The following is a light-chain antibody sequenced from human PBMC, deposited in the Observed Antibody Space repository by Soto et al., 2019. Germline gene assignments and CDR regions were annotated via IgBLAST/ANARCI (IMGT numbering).Light chain of an antibody. CDR1: SSNIGSNT. J-gene: IGLJ3*02. CDR3: AAWDDSLNGWV. V-gene: IGLV1-44*01. CDR2: GNN. Sequence: SVLTQPPSASGTPGQRVTISCSGSSSNIGSNTVNWYQQLPGTPPKLLIYGNNQRPSGVPDRFSGSKSGTSASLAISGLQSEDEADYYCAAWDDSLNGWVFGGGTKLTVL.